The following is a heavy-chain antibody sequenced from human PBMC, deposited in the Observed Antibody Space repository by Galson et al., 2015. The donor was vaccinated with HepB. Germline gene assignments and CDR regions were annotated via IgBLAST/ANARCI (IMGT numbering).Heavy chain of an antibody. V-gene: IGHV3-20*04. CDR3: AREVPSGSLGPDAFDI. CDR2: INWNGGST. Sequence: SLRLSCAASGFTFDDYGMSWVRQAPGKGLEWVSGINWNGGSTGYADSVKGRFTISRDNAKYSLYLQMNSLRAEDTALYYCAREVPSGSLGPDAFDIWGQGTMVTVSS. D-gene: IGHD1-26*01. CDR1: GFTFDDYG. J-gene: IGHJ3*02.